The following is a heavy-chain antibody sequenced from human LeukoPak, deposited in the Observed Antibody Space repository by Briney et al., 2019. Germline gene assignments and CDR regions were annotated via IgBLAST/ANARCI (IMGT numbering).Heavy chain of an antibody. CDR3: TRDSRPSYGMDV. CDR2: IQYDGSNK. CDR1: GFTFSSYG. J-gene: IGHJ6*02. V-gene: IGHV3-30*02. Sequence: GGSLRLSCAASGFTFSSYGMHWVRQAPGKGLEWVAFIQYDGSNKYYADSVKGRFTISRDNSKNTLYLQMNSLRAEDTAVYYCTRDSRPSYGMDVWGQGTTVTVSS.